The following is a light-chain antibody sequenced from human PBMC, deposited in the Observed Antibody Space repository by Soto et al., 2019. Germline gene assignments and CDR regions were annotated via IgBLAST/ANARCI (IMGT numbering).Light chain of an antibody. Sequence: QSALTQPHSVSGSPGQSVTISCTASSSDVAHYNYVCWHQQHPGKAPKLIIYDVRKRPSGVPDRFSGSKSGYTASLTISGLQAEDEGDYYCCSYEGSSVLFGGGTKVTVL. J-gene: IGLJ2*01. V-gene: IGLV2-11*01. CDR1: SSDVAHYNY. CDR2: DVR. CDR3: CSYEGSSVL.